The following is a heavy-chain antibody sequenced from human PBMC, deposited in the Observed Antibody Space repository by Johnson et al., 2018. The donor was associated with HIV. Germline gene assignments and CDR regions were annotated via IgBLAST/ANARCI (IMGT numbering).Heavy chain of an antibody. D-gene: IGHD1-20*01. CDR1: NFTFKDYY. CDR2: ISGSGFDT. Sequence: QVQLVESGGDLIKPGGSLRLSCAASNFTFKDYYMNWIRQAPGKGLEWISYISGSGFDTFYADSVKGRFTISRDNAKKSVYLQMSSLKAEDTAVYYCARAPYNWNAGLFGAFDMWGRGTKVTVSS. CDR3: ARAPYNWNAGLFGAFDM. J-gene: IGHJ3*02. V-gene: IGHV3-11*04.